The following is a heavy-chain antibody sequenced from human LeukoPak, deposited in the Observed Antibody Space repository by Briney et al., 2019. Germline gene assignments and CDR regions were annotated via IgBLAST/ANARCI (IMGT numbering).Heavy chain of an antibody. Sequence: ASVKVSSKVSGDTLTEVSMHWVRQAPGKGLEWMGGFDPEDGETIYAQKFQGRVTMTEDTSTDTAFMELSSLRSEDTAVYYCATDRDYYDSSGYYQDYWGQGTLVTVSS. D-gene: IGHD3-22*01. CDR2: FDPEDGET. V-gene: IGHV1-24*01. CDR3: ATDRDYYDSSGYYQDY. J-gene: IGHJ4*02. CDR1: GDTLTEVS.